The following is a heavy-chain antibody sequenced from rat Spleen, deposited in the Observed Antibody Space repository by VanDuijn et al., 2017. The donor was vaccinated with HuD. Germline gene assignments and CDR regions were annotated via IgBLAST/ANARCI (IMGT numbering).Heavy chain of an antibody. D-gene: IGHD1-11*01. J-gene: IGHJ3*01. CDR1: GFTFSDYH. CDR3: ARGGYGGYSANWFAY. Sequence: EVQLVESGGGLVQPGRSLKLSCAASGFTFSDYHMAWVRQAPTKGLEWVATISYDGSSTYYRDSVKGRFTISRDNAKSTLYLQMDSLRSEDTATYYCARGGYGGYSANWFAYWGQGTLVTVSS. CDR2: ISYDGSST. V-gene: IGHV5-7*01.